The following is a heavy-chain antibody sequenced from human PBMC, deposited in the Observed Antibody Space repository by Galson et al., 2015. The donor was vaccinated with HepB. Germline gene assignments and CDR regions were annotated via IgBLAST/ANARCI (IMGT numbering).Heavy chain of an antibody. CDR3: ARDRSLGAMWLGELMDV. Sequence: LRLSCAASGFIFNSYAMHWVRQAPGKGLEWVAVISYDGSNKYYADSVKGRFTISRDDSKNTLYLQMNSLRPEDTAVYYCARDRSLGAMWLGELMDVWGQGTTVTVSS. J-gene: IGHJ6*02. CDR1: GFIFNSYA. CDR2: ISYDGSNK. V-gene: IGHV3-30-3*01. D-gene: IGHD3-10*01.